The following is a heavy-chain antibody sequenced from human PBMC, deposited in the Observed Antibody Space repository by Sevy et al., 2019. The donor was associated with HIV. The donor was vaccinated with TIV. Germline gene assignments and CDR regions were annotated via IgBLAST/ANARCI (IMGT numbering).Heavy chain of an antibody. CDR1: RGSFTGYY. Sequence: SETLSLTCAVYRGSFTGYYWSWIRQPPGKGPEWIGEISHSGATNYSPSLASRVTISVDTSNNQLSLRLTSLTAADSGKYFCARGREVATLLGFFDTWGPGTLVTVSS. CDR3: ARGREVATLLGFFDT. J-gene: IGHJ4*02. D-gene: IGHD3-16*01. CDR2: ISHSGAT. V-gene: IGHV4-34*01.